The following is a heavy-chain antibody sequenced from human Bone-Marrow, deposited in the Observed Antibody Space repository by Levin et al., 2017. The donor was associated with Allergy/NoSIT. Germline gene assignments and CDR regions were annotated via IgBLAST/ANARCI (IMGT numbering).Heavy chain of an antibody. J-gene: IGHJ4*02. D-gene: IGHD1-26*01. CDR2: ISGSAVST. CDR1: GFTFRNYA. CDR3: AKSPLRQVGDYFDY. Sequence: PSETLSLSCAASGFTFRNYAMSWVRQAPGKGLEWVSTISGSAVSTYYADSVKGRFTISRDNFKNTLYLQMNSLRADDTAVYYCAKSPLRQVGDYFDYWGQGTLVTVSS. V-gene: IGHV3-23*01.